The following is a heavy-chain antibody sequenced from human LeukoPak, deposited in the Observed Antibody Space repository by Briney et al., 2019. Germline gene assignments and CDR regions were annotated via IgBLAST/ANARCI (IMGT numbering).Heavy chain of an antibody. J-gene: IGHJ3*02. CDR2: IYTSGST. D-gene: IGHD3-10*01. CDR1: GGSISSGSYY. V-gene: IGHV4-61*02. Sequence: PSQTLSLTCTVSGGSISSGSYYWSWIRQPAGKGREWIGRIYTSGSTNYNPSLKSRVTISVDTSKNQFSLKLSSVTAADTAVYYCARESRTYYYGSGSLADAFDIWGQGTMVTVSS. CDR3: ARESRTYYYGSGSLADAFDI.